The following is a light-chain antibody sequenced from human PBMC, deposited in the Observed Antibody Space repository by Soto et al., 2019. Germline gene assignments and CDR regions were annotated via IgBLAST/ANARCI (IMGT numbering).Light chain of an antibody. J-gene: IGKJ2*01. V-gene: IGKV1-33*01. CDR3: QQYDNLPPL. CDR2: DAS. CDR1: QDISNY. Sequence: DIQMTQSPSSLSASVGDRVTITCQASQDISNYLNWYQQKPGKAPKLLTYDASNLETGVPSRFSGSGSGTDFTFTISSLQPEDIATYYCQQYDNLPPLFGQGTKLEIK.